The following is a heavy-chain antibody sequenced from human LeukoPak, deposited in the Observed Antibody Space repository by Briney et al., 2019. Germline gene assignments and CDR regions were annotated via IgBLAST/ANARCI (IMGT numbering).Heavy chain of an antibody. CDR1: GGSISSYY. CDR3: ARGVTPFDY. D-gene: IGHD2-21*02. V-gene: IGHV4-38-2*02. J-gene: IGHJ4*02. CDR2: MYHSGST. Sequence: EPSETLSLTCTVSGGSISSYYWGWIRQPPGKGLEWIGSMYHSGSTYYNPSLKSRVTISVDTSKNQFSLKLSSVTAADTAVYYCARGVTPFDYWGQGTLVTVSS.